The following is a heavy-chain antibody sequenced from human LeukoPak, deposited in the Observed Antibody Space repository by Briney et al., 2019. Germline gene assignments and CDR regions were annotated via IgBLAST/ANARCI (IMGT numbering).Heavy chain of an antibody. Sequence: GGSLRLSCVASGFTFTRYAMTWVRQAPGTGLEWVSSISGSGGITHYADSVTGRFTISRDNSKNTLYLQMNSLRAEDTSLYYCAKGRDMDDSGDSIRAGVHYFYMDVWGKGTTVAVSS. V-gene: IGHV3-23*01. J-gene: IGHJ6*03. D-gene: IGHD3-22*01. CDR3: AKGRDMDDSGDSIRAGVHYFYMDV. CDR2: ISGSGGIT. CDR1: GFTFTRYA.